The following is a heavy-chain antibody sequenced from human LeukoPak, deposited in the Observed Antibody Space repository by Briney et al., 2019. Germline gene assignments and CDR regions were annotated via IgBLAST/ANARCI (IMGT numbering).Heavy chain of an antibody. CDR2: INPSGGST. V-gene: IGHV1-46*01. Sequence: ASVKVSCKASGYTFTSYYMHWVRQAPGQGLGRMGIINPSGGSTSYAQKFQGRVTMTRDTSTSTVYMELSSLRSEHTAVYYCARDGYTPKTGSDYYFDYWGQGTLVTVSS. D-gene: IGHD5-24*01. J-gene: IGHJ4*02. CDR3: ARDGYTPKTGSDYYFDY. CDR1: GYTFTSYY.